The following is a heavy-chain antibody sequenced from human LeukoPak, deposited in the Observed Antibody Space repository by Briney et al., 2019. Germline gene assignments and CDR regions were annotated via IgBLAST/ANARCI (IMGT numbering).Heavy chain of an antibody. CDR3: ARVHILTGYHYYYYMDV. V-gene: IGHV4-59*01. D-gene: IGHD3-9*01. Sequence: SETLSLTCTVSGGSISSYYWSWIRQPPGKGLEWIGYIYYSGSTNYNPSLKSRVTISVDTSKNQFSLELSSVTAADTAVYYCARVHILTGYHYYYYMDVWGKGTTVTISS. J-gene: IGHJ6*03. CDR2: IYYSGST. CDR1: GGSISSYY.